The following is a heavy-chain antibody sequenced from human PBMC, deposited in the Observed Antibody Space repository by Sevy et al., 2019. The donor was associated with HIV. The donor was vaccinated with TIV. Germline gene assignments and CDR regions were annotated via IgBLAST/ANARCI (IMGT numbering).Heavy chain of an antibody. Sequence: GGSLRLSCAASGFTPSTYGMHWVRQAPGKGLEWVAVIGYDGSNKYYADSVKGRFTISRDNSKNTLFLQRDRLRAEDTAVYYCARDPRMYGDYLLAYFDSWGQETLVTVSS. V-gene: IGHV3-33*01. CDR3: ARDPRMYGDYLLAYFDS. D-gene: IGHD2-8*01. CDR1: GFTPSTYG. J-gene: IGHJ4*02. CDR2: IGYDGSNK.